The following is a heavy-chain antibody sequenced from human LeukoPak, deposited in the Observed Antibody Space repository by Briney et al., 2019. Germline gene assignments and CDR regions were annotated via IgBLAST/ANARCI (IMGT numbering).Heavy chain of an antibody. J-gene: IGHJ5*02. CDR3: ARASTTYSSSWSFDP. CDR1: GGSISSYY. D-gene: IGHD6-13*01. V-gene: IGHV4-59*01. CDR2: IYYSGST. Sequence: SETLSLTCTVSGGSISSYYWSWIRQPPGKGLEWIGYIYYSGSTNYNPSLKSRVTISVDTSKNQFSLKLSSVTAADTAVYYCARASTTYSSSWSFDPWGQGTLVTVSS.